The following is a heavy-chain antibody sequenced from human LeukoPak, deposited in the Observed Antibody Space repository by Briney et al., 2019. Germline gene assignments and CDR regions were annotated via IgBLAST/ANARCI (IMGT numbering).Heavy chain of an antibody. CDR1: GGTFSSYA. Sequence: GASVKVSCKASGGTFSSYAISWVRQAPGQGLEWMGGIIPIFGTANYAQKFQGRVTITADESTSTAYMELSSLRSEDTAVYYCARDGWREEDIWGQGTMVTVPS. V-gene: IGHV1-69*13. D-gene: IGHD6-19*01. CDR2: IIPIFGTA. J-gene: IGHJ3*02. CDR3: ARDGWREEDI.